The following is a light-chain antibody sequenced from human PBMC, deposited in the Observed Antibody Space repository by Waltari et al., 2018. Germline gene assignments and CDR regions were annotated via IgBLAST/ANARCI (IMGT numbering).Light chain of an antibody. CDR3: AAWDDGFVV. CDR2: FND. J-gene: IGLJ3*02. V-gene: IGLV1-44*01. Sequence: HSVLTQPPSASASPGQLVNISCSGGHSNIGSHAVNWFHQLPGTAPKLVIYFNDHRPSGVPDRFSASRSGTSASLAISGLQSEDEGDYYCAAWDDGFVVFGGGTKLTVL. CDR1: HSNIGSHA.